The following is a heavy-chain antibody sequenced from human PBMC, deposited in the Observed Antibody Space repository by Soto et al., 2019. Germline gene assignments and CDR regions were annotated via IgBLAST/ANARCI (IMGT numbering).Heavy chain of an antibody. J-gene: IGHJ3*02. CDR1: GDSVSSNSAA. V-gene: IGHV6-1*01. CDR3: ARLRFRVKTSYSGSWYGSPDDAFYI. Sequence: PSQTLSLTCAISGDSVSSNSAAWNWIRQSPSRGLEWLGRTYYRSKWYNDYAVSVKSRITINPDTSKNQFSLQLNSVTPEDTAVYYCARLRFRVKTSYSGSWYGSPDDAFYIRAQRTMVPVSS. CDR2: TYYRSKWYN. D-gene: IGHD6-13*01.